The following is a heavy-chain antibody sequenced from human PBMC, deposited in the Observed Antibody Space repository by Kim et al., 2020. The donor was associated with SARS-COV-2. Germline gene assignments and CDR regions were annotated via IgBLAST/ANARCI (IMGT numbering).Heavy chain of an antibody. CDR1: GGSISSYF. V-gene: IGHV4-59*08. CDR3: ARMNDYDTIGYHIDY. D-gene: IGHD3-22*01. CDR2: IYHSGST. Sequence: SETLSLTCTVSGGSISSYFWSWIRQPPGNGLECIGYIYHSGSTSYNPSLKSRVTITVDTSKNQFSLELRSVTAADTAVYYCARMNDYDTIGYHIDYWGQGTLVTDSS. J-gene: IGHJ4*02.